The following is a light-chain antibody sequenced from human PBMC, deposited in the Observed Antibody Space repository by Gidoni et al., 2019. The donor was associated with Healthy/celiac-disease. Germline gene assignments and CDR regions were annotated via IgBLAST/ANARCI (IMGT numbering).Light chain of an antibody. CDR1: SSDVGGYNY. V-gene: IGLV2-11*01. CDR2: DVT. Sequence: QSALTQPRSVSGSPGQSVTISCTGTSSDVGGYNYVSWYQQPPGKAPKLMIYDVTKRPPGVPDRFSGSKSGNTASLTISGLQAEDEADYYCCSYAGSYTFVFGGGTKLTVL. CDR3: CSYAGSYTFV. J-gene: IGLJ2*01.